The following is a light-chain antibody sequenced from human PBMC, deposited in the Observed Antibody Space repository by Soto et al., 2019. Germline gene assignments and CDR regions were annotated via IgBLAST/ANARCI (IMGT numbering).Light chain of an antibody. V-gene: IGLV2-14*01. CDR2: NVN. CDR3: SSFTSSTTYL. CDR1: SSDVGNYNY. J-gene: IGLJ1*01. Sequence: QSVLTQSASVSGSPGQSITISCTGTSSDVGNYNYVSWYQQHPGEVPKLIIFNVNNRPSGVSNRFSGSKSGNTASLTISGLQAEDEADYYCSSFTSSTTYLFGTGTKVTVL.